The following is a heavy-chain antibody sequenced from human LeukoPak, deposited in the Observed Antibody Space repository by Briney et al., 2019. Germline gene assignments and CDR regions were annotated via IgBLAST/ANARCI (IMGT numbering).Heavy chain of an antibody. CDR1: GFTFSSYD. V-gene: IGHV3-13*01. Sequence: GGSLRLSCAASGFTFSSYDMHWVRQATGKGLEWVSAICTAGDTYYPGSVKGRFTISRDNSKNTLYLQMNSLRAEDTAVYYCAIITMVRGVIFPSGFDYWGQGTLVTVSS. J-gene: IGHJ4*02. CDR3: AIITMVRGVIFPSGFDY. CDR2: ICTAGDT. D-gene: IGHD3-10*01.